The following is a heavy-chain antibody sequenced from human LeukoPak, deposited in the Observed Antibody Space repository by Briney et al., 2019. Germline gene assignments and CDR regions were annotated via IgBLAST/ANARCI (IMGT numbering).Heavy chain of an antibody. CDR2: INPNSGGT. J-gene: IGHJ4*02. CDR1: GYTFTGYY. CDR3: ARAWGSGWYGGRDY. V-gene: IGHV1-2*02. D-gene: IGHD6-19*01. Sequence: ASVKVSCKASGYTFTGYYMHWVRQAPGQGLEWMGWINPNSGGTNYAQKFQGRVTMTRDTSISTAYMELSRLRSDDTAVYYCARAWGSGWYGGRDYWGQGTLVTVSS.